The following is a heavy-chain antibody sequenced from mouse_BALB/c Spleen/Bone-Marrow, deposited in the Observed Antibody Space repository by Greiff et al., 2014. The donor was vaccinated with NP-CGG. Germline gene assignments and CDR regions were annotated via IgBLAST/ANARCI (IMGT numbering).Heavy chain of an antibody. CDR2: ISSKSNNYAT. Sequence: EVQLMESGGGFVQPKGSLKFSCAASGFTFKTYAMNWVRQAPGKGLEWVARISSKSNNYATYYADSVKDRFTISRNDSQSMLYLQMNHLKTEDAVMYCGVRDDCYGPFAYWGQGTLVTVSA. J-gene: IGHJ3*01. CDR1: GFTFKTYA. CDR3: VRDDCYGPFAY. D-gene: IGHD1-2*01. V-gene: IGHV10-1*02.